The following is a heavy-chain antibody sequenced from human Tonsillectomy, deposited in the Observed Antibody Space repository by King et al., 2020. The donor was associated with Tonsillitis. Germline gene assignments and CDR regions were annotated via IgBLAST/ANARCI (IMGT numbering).Heavy chain of an antibody. CDR1: GYSFTNYW. D-gene: IGHD3-22*01. CDR3: ARHTYYYDSSGYSPAGENAFDI. J-gene: IGHJ3*02. CDR2: IDPSDSYI. Sequence: VQLVQSGAEVKKPGESLRISCKGSGYSFTNYWISWVRQMPGKGLEWMGRIDPSDSYINYSPSFQGHVTISADKSISTAYLQWSSLKASDTTMYYCARHTYYYDSSGYSPAGENAFDIWGQGTMVTVSS. V-gene: IGHV5-10-1*03.